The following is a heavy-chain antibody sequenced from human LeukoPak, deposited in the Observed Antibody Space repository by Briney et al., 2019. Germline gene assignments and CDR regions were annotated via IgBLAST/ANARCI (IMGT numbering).Heavy chain of an antibody. J-gene: IGHJ4*02. D-gene: IGHD3-22*01. CDR2: IKQDGSEK. CDR1: GFTFSSYW. Sequence: GGSLRLSCAASGFTFSSYWMHWVRQAPGKGLEWVANIKQDGSEKYYVDSVKGRFTISRDNAKNSLYLQMNSLRAEDTAVYSCVRDGDTSGYTNWGQGTLVIVSS. V-gene: IGHV3-7*01. CDR3: VRDGDTSGYTN.